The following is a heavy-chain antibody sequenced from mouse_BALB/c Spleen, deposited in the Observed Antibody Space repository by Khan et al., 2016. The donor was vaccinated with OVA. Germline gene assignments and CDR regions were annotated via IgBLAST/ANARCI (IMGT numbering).Heavy chain of an antibody. Sequence: EVKLMESGGDSVKPGGSLKLSCAVSGFTFSTYAMSWVRQTPEKRLEWVASISSGGGNNYPDSVKGRLTISRENDRNNVSLQMTSLSSEDMAMSYCASKAYRYYAYYFDYWGQGTTLTVSS. J-gene: IGHJ2*01. D-gene: IGHD2-14*01. CDR3: ASKAYRYYAYYFDY. V-gene: IGHV5-6-5*01. CDR2: ISSGGGN. CDR1: GFTFSTYA.